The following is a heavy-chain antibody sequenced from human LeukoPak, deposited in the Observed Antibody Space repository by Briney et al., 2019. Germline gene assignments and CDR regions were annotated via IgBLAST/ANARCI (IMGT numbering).Heavy chain of an antibody. V-gene: IGHV3-23*01. CDR2: ISGSGGST. CDR1: GFTLSSYA. Sequence: GGSLRLSCAASGFTLSSYAMSWVRQAPGKGLEWVSAISGSGGSTYYADSVKGRFTISRDNSKNTLYLQMDSLRAEDTAKYYCAKVIEPVGSYYYYGMDVWGQGTTVTVSS. CDR3: AKVIEPVGSYYYYGMDV. J-gene: IGHJ6*02. D-gene: IGHD2-2*01.